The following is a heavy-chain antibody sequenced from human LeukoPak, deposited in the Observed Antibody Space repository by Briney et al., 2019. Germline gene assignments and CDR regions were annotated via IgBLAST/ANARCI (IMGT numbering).Heavy chain of an antibody. CDR3: ARFNTILDAFDI. J-gene: IGHJ3*02. CDR1: GGSISSYY. D-gene: IGHD3-3*01. CDR2: IYTSGST. V-gene: IGHV4-4*07. Sequence: SETLSLTCTVSGGSISSYYRSWIRQPAGKGLEWIGRIYTSGSTNYNPSLKSRVTMSVDTSKNQFSQKLSSVTAADTAVYYCARFNTILDAFDIWGQGTMVTVSS.